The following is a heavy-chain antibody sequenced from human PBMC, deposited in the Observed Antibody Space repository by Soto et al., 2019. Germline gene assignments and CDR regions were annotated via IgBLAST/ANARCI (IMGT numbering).Heavy chain of an antibody. CDR3: APMGV. Sequence: PLSPSCPPSGFPDTRLWWGWARQAPGKGLEWVSAISGSDNSTYYADSVKGRFTISRDNSKNTLYLQMSSLRADDTAVYYCAPMGVWGQGTTVTVSS. CDR2: ISGSDNST. CDR1: GFPDTRLW. V-gene: IGHV3-23*01. J-gene: IGHJ6*02.